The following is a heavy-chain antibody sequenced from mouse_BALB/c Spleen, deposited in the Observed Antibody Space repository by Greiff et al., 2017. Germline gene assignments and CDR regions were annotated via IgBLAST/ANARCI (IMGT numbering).Heavy chain of an antibody. CDR3: ARDSDYGYDGAMDY. CDR2: ISDGGSYT. D-gene: IGHD2-2*01. Sequence: EVHLVESGGGLVKPGGSLKLSCAASGFTFSDYYMYWVRQTPEKRLEWVATISDGGSYTYYPDSVKGRFTISRDNAKNNLYLQMSSLKSEDTAMYYCARDSDYGYDGAMDYWGQGTSVTVSS. CDR1: GFTFSDYY. V-gene: IGHV5-4*02. J-gene: IGHJ4*01.